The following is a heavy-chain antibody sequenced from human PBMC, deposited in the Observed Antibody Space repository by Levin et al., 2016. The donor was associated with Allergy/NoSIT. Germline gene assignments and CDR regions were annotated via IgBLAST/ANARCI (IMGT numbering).Heavy chain of an antibody. V-gene: IGHV3-23*01. D-gene: IGHD3-22*01. J-gene: IGHJ4*02. CDR2: ITEGGRGT. CDR3: ARSAGYYFDSNGFYRYSDY. Sequence: WIRQPPGKGLEWVAVITEGGRGTYFADSVKGRFSISRDDSENTLYLQMNSLRAEDTAVYYCARSAGYYFDSNGFYRYSDYWGQGTLVTVSS.